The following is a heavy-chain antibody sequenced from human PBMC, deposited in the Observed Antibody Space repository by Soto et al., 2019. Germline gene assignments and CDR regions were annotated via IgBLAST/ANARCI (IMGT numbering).Heavy chain of an antibody. CDR2: IRSKAYGGTT. J-gene: IGHJ4*02. CDR3: TRAPLWFGELRVFDY. CDR1: GFTFGDYA. V-gene: IGHV3-49*04. Sequence: GGSLRLSCTASGFTFGDYAMSWVRQAPGKGLEWVGFIRSKAYGGTTEYAASVKGRFTVSRDDSKSIAYLQMNSLKTEDTAVYYCTRAPLWFGELRVFDYWGQGTLVTVSS. D-gene: IGHD3-10*01.